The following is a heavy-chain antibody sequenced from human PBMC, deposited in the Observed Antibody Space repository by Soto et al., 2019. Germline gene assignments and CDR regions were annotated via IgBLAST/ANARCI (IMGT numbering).Heavy chain of an antibody. J-gene: IGHJ5*02. CDR3: AGETRIVGDSTGSWFDP. D-gene: IGHD1-26*01. Sequence: QVQLVQSGAEVKKPGASVKLSCKTSGYTFTTYYIHWVRQAPGQGLEWMGIINPTGGTTDYAQDFQGRITMTRDTSTNTVYMDLSSLRSEDTAVYYCAGETRIVGDSTGSWFDPWGQGTLVTVSS. CDR2: INPTGGTT. CDR1: GYTFTTYY. V-gene: IGHV1-46*01.